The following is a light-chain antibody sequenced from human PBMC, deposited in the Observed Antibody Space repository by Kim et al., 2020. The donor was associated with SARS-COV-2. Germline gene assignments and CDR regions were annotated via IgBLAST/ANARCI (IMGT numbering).Light chain of an antibody. V-gene: IGKV3-15*01. CDR3: QQYNTWPYN. CDR1: QTVGSN. Sequence: MVMTQFPATLPVSAGERVTLSCRASQTVGSNLAWYQQRPGKSPRILIFGASTRAVGVPTRFTGSGSGTEFTLTINSLQSEDFAIYYCQQYNTWPYNFGQGTKLEI. J-gene: IGKJ2*01. CDR2: GAS.